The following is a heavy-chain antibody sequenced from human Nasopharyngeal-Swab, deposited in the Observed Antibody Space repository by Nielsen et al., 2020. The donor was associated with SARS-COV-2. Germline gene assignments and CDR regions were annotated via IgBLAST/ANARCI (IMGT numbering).Heavy chain of an antibody. J-gene: IGHJ6*02. V-gene: IGHV1-2*02. D-gene: IGHD5-18*01. CDR1: GYTFTGYY. Sequence: ASVNVSCKASGYTFTGYYMHWVRQAPGQGLEWMGWINPNSGGTNYAQKFQGRVTMTRDTSISTAYMELSRLRSGDTDVYYCARKEATAMEELYYYGMDVWGQGTTVTVSS. CDR3: ARKEATAMEELYYYGMDV. CDR2: INPNSGGT.